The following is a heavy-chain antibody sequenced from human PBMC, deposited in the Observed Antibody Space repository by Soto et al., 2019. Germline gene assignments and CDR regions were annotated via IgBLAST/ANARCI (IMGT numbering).Heavy chain of an antibody. CDR3: ARALIWLRAFDI. D-gene: IGHD5-18*01. CDR1: GYTFTSYA. Sequence: ASVKVSCKASGYTFTSYAVHWVRQAPGQRLEWMGWINAGNGNTKYSQKFQGRVTITRDTSASTAYMELSSLRSEDTAVYYCARALIWLRAFDIWGQGTMVTVSS. J-gene: IGHJ3*02. CDR2: INAGNGNT. V-gene: IGHV1-3*01.